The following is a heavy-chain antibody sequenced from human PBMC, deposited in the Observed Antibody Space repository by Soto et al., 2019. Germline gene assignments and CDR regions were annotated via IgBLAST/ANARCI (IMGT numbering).Heavy chain of an antibody. CDR3: ARVGAVADYNWFDP. V-gene: IGHV4-30-2*01. CDR2: IYHSGST. D-gene: IGHD6-19*01. CDR1: GGSISSGGYS. Sequence: PSETLSLTCAVSGGSISSGGYSWSWIRQPPGKGLEWIGYIYHSGSTYYNPSLKSRVTISVDTSKNQFSLKLSSVTAADTAVYYCARVGAVADYNWFDPWGQGTLVTVSS. J-gene: IGHJ5*02.